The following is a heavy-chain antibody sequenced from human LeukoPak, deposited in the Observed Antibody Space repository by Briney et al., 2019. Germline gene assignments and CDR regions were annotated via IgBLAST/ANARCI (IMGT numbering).Heavy chain of an antibody. CDR2: ISAYNGNT. CDR1: GYTFTSYG. D-gene: IGHD3-10*01. J-gene: IGHJ4*02. Sequence: ASVKVSCKASGYTFTSYGISWVRQAPGQGLEWMGWISAYNGNTNYAQKLQGRVTMTTDTSTSIAYMELRSLRSDDTAVYYCARAPGYYYGSGSSFDYWGQGTLVTVSS. V-gene: IGHV1-18*01. CDR3: ARAPGYYYGSGSSFDY.